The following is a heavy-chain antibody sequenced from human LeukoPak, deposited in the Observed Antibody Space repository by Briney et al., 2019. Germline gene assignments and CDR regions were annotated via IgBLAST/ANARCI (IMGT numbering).Heavy chain of an antibody. J-gene: IGHJ6*03. CDR2: MSWYGGST. Sequence: PGGSLTLSCAASGFTFDDYAMHWVRQAPGRGLEGVSLMSWYGGSTYYADPVKGRFTISKDNSKNSLYLQMNSLRAEDTALYYCARGGYSGYDYPLDYYYYMDVWGKGTTVTVSS. CDR1: GFTFDDYA. CDR3: ARGGYSGYDYPLDYYYYMDV. D-gene: IGHD5-12*01. V-gene: IGHV3-43D*03.